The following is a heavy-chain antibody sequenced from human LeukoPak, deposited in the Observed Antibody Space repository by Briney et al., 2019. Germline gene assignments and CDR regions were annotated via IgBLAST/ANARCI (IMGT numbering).Heavy chain of an antibody. D-gene: IGHD2-2*01. V-gene: IGHV3-53*04. CDR1: GFTVSSNY. CDR3: ARGGVVPASSSVEY. Sequence: PGGSLRLSCAASGFTVSSNYMSWVRQAPGKGLEWVSIIYSGGTTYYADSVKGRFTTSRHNSKNTLSLQMNSLRAEDTAVYYCARGGVVPASSSVEYWGQGTLVTVSS. CDR2: IYSGGTT. J-gene: IGHJ4*02.